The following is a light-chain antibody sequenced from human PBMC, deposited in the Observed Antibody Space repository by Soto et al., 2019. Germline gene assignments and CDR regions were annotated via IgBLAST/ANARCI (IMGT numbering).Light chain of an antibody. V-gene: IGKV3-15*01. CDR3: HQSNNWPYT. J-gene: IGKJ2*01. CDR2: GAS. Sequence: EIVMTQSPATLSVSPGERATLSCRASQSVSSNLAWYQQKPGQAPRLLFYGASTRATGIPARFSGSGSGTDFTLTISRLQSEDFAVYYCHQSNNWPYTFGQGTKLEIK. CDR1: QSVSSN.